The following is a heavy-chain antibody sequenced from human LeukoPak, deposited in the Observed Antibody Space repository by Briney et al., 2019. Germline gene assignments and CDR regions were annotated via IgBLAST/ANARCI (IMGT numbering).Heavy chain of an antibody. Sequence: ASVKVSCKASGYTFTSYAMHWVRQAPGQRLEWMGWINAGNGNTKYSQKFQGRVTITRDTSASTAHMELSSLRSEDTAVYYCARGFLTGYTFDYWGQGTLVTVSS. CDR1: GYTFTSYA. V-gene: IGHV1-3*01. J-gene: IGHJ4*02. CDR3: ARGFLTGYTFDY. D-gene: IGHD3-9*01. CDR2: INAGNGNT.